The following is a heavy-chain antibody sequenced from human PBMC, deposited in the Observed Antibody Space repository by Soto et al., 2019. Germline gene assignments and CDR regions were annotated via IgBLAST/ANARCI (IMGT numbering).Heavy chain of an antibody. V-gene: IGHV3-11*06. CDR3: AKTGTAMVTPFDAFDF. D-gene: IGHD5-18*01. J-gene: IGHJ3*01. Sequence: GGSLRLSCAASGFTFSDYYMSWIRQAPGKGLEWVSYISSSSSYTNYADSVKGRFTISRDNSKNTLYLQMNSLRAEDTAVYYCAKTGTAMVTPFDAFDFWGQGTMVTVSS. CDR2: ISSSSSYT. CDR1: GFTFSDYY.